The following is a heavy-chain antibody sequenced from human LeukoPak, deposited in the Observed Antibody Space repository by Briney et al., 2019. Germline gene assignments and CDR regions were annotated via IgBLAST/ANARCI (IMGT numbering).Heavy chain of an antibody. CDR3: ARDAKYYHDSSGYY. V-gene: IGHV3-7*01. J-gene: IGHJ4*02. CDR1: GFTFSGNW. CDR2: IDQDGSGK. D-gene: IGHD3-22*01. Sequence: PGGSLRLSCAASGFTFSGNWMSWVRQAPGKGLEWLAEIDQDGSGKYYMDSVKGRFTISRDNAKNSLYLQMNGLRAEDTAVYYCARDAKYYHDSSGYYWGQGTLVTVSS.